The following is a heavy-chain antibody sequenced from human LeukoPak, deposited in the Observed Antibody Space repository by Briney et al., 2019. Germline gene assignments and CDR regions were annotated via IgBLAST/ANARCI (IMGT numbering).Heavy chain of an antibody. CDR2: ISGSGGST. D-gene: IGHD6-13*01. CDR3: AKSEHLVAAAGTYYFDY. V-gene: IGHV3-23*01. Sequence: PGGSLRLSCAASGFTFSSYAMSWVRQAPGKGLEWVSAISGSGGSTYYADSVKGRFTISRDNSKNTLYLQMNSLRAEDTAVYYCAKSEHLVAAAGTYYFDYWGQGTLVTVSS. J-gene: IGHJ4*02. CDR1: GFTFSSYA.